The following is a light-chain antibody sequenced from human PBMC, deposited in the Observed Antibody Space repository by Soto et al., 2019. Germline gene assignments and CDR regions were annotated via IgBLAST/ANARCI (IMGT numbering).Light chain of an antibody. J-gene: IGLJ1*01. V-gene: IGLV1-47*01. CDR1: SSKIGSNY. CDR3: AAWDDSLSGYV. Sequence: QSVLTQPPSASGTPGQRVTISCSGSSSKIGSNYVYWYQQLPGTAPKLLTYRNNQRPSGVPDRFSGSKSGTSASLAISGLRSEDEADYYCAAWDDSLSGYVFGTGTKVTVL. CDR2: RNN.